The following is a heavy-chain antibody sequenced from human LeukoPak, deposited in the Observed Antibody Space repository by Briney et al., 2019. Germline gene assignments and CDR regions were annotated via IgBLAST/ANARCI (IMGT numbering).Heavy chain of an antibody. J-gene: IGHJ4*02. CDR3: AKDIRYSSDWYGGYY. V-gene: IGHV3-9*01. CDR2: ISWNSGSI. D-gene: IGHD6-19*01. CDR1: GFTFDDYA. Sequence: PGGSLRLSYAASGFTFDDYAMHWVRQAPGKGLEWVSGISWNSGSIGYADSVKGRFTVSRDNAKNSLYLQINSLRAEDTALYYCAKDIRYSSDWYGGYYWGQGTLVTVSS.